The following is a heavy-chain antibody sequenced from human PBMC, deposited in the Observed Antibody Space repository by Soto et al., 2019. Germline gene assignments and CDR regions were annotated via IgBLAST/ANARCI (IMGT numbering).Heavy chain of an antibody. CDR1: GFTFIYSA. CDR3: AAASGVGYSSGWNFDL. CDR2: IAVGSGNT. D-gene: IGHD6-19*01. V-gene: IGHV1-58*01. J-gene: IGHJ2*01. Sequence: QMQLVQSGPEVKKPGTSVKVSCKASGFTFIYSAVQWVRQARGQRLEWIGRIAVGSGNTNYAQKFQERVTITRDMSTTTAYMELSSLRSEDTAVYYCAAASGVGYSSGWNFDLWGRGTLVTVSP.